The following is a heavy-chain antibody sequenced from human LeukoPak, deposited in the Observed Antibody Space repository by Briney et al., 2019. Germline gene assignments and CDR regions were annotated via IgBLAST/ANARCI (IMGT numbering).Heavy chain of an antibody. J-gene: IGHJ5*02. CDR3: ARWRNYSNYVWFDP. D-gene: IGHD4-4*01. CDR1: GGSFSGYY. CDR2: INHSGST. V-gene: IGHV4-34*01. Sequence: SETLSLTCAVYGGSFSGYYWSWIRQPPGKGLEWIGEINHSGSTNYNPSLKSRVTISVDTSKNQFSLKLSSVPAADTAVYYCARWRNYSNYVWFDPWGQGTLVTVSS.